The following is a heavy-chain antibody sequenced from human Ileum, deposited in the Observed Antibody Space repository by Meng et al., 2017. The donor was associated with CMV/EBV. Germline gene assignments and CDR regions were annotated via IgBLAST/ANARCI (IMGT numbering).Heavy chain of an antibody. V-gene: IGHV3-74*01. CDR3: ARDVGGGGRY. CDR2: INSDGSST. D-gene: IGHD1-26*01. J-gene: IGHJ4*02. Sequence: EDELGVCGGGVVHPGVSLSLSCAASGFTFSPDWMHWVRQAPGKGLVWVSCINSDGSSTSYAESVKGRFTISRDNAKNTLYLQMNSLRAEDTAVFYCARDVGGGGRYWGQGTLVTVSS. CDR1: GFTFSPDW.